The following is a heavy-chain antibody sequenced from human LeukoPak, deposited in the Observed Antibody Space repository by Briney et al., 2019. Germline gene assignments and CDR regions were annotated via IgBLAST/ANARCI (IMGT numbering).Heavy chain of an antibody. Sequence: SETLSLTCAVYGGSFSGYYWSWIRQPPGKGLEWIGEINHSGSINYNPSLKSRVTISVDTSKNQLSLKLSSVTAADTAVYYCARGAEDSSGYYLGFDYWGQGTLVTVSS. J-gene: IGHJ4*02. V-gene: IGHV4-34*01. D-gene: IGHD3-22*01. CDR3: ARGAEDSSGYYLGFDY. CDR2: INHSGSI. CDR1: GGSFSGYY.